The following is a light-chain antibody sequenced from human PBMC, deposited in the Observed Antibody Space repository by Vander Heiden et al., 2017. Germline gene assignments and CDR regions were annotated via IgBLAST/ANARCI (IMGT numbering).Light chain of an antibody. CDR1: QGINNY. V-gene: IGKV1-9*01. CDR2: AAS. Sequence: DIQLTQSPSFLSASVGDRVNISCRASQGINNYLNWYHQKPGKDPKLLIYAASRLHSGVPSRFSGSASGTEFTLTISSLQPEDFATYYCQHLNSYPFIFGPGTKVDIK. CDR3: QHLNSYPFI. J-gene: IGKJ3*01.